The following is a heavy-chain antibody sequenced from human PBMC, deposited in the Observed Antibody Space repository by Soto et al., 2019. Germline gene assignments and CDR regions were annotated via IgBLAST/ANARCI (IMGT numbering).Heavy chain of an antibody. CDR2: ISGSGGST. J-gene: IGHJ4*02. Sequence: EVQLLESGGGLVQPGGSLRLSCAASGFTFSSYAMSWVRQAPGKGLEWVSAISGSGGSTYYADSVKGRFTISRDNSKNTLWLQMNCLRADDTAVYYCAKGISRTGLHLGELSFNCFDYWGQGTLVTVSS. CDR1: GFTFSSYA. D-gene: IGHD3-16*02. CDR3: AKGISRTGLHLGELSFNCFDY. V-gene: IGHV3-23*01.